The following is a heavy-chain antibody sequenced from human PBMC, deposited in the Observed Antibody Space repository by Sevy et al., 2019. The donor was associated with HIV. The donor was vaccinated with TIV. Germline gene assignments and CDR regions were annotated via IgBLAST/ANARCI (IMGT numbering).Heavy chain of an antibody. CDR1: GGSISSGDYY. D-gene: IGHD3-3*01. Sequence: SETLSLTCTVSGGSISSGDYYWSWIRQPPGKGLEWIGYIYYSVSTYYNPSLKSRVTISVDTSKNQFSLKLRSVTAADAAVYYWARWYYDICSGYYTAHFDYWGQGTLVTVSS. V-gene: IGHV4-30-4*01. J-gene: IGHJ4*02. CDR2: IYYSVST. CDR3: ARWYYDICSGYYTAHFDY.